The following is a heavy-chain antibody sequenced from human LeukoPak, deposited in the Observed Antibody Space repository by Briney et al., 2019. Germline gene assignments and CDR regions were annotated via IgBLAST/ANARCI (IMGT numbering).Heavy chain of an antibody. CDR3: AKDPIRGVRPYYFSS. D-gene: IGHD3-10*01. CDR2: IHYDGSNK. CDR1: GFTFSSYG. V-gene: IGHV3-30*02. Sequence: GGSLRLSCAASGFTFSSYGMQWVRQAPGKGLEWVAFIHYDGSNKYYANSVKGRFTIARDNSKNTLYLHMNSLRAEDTAVYYCAKDPIRGVRPYYFSSWGQGTLVTVSS. J-gene: IGHJ4*02.